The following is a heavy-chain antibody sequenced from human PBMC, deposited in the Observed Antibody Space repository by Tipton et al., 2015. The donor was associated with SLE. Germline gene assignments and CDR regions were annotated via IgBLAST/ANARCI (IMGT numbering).Heavy chain of an antibody. Sequence: SLRLSCAASGFTFSSYEMNWVRQAPGKGLEGVSYISSSGSTRYYADSVKGRFTISRDKAKNSLYLQMNSLRAEDTAVYYCARDLRIGGAGFDYWGQGALVTVSS. J-gene: IGHJ4*02. CDR2: ISSSGSTR. CDR1: GFTFSSYE. CDR3: ARDLRIGGAGFDY. V-gene: IGHV3-48*03. D-gene: IGHD1-26*01.